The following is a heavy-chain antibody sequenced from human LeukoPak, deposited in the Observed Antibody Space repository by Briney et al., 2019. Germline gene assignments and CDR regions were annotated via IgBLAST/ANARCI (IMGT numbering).Heavy chain of an antibody. J-gene: IGHJ6*02. Sequence: SETLSLTCTVSSDSISSSRFYGGWIRQPPGRGLEWIATISYSGSTYYNPSLRSRVTMSIDTSKNQFSLKLSSVTAADTAVYYCASLLSVFISSWCPDYYYGVDVWGQGTTVSVSS. CDR3: ASLLSVFISSWCPDYYYGVDV. CDR1: SDSISSSRFY. D-gene: IGHD6-13*01. CDR2: ISYSGST. V-gene: IGHV4-39*01.